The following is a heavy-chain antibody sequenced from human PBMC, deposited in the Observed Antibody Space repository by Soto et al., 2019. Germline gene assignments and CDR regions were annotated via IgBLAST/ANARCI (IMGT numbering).Heavy chain of an antibody. CDR2: ISGSGGST. Sequence: GGSLRLSCAASGFTFSSYAMSWVRQAPGKGLEWVSAISGSGGSTYYADSVKGRFTISRDNSKNTLYLQMNSLRAEDTAVYYCAKDAGLLVVVAAANREYFQHWGQGTLVTVSS. D-gene: IGHD2-15*01. CDR1: GFTFSSYA. CDR3: AKDAGLLVVVAAANREYFQH. J-gene: IGHJ1*01. V-gene: IGHV3-23*01.